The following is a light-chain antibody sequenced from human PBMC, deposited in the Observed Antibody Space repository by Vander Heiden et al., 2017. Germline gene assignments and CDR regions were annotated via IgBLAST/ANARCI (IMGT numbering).Light chain of an antibody. Sequence: DIQMTQSPSSLSASVGDRVTITCQASQDISNYLNWYQQKPGKAPKLLIYDASNLETGVPSRFSGSGSGTDFTFTSSSLQPEDIATYYCQQYPPLTFGGGTKVEIK. CDR1: QDISNY. CDR2: DAS. J-gene: IGKJ4*01. V-gene: IGKV1-33*01. CDR3: QQYPPLT.